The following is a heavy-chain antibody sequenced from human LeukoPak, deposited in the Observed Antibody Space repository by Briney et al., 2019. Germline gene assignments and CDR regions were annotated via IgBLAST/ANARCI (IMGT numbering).Heavy chain of an antibody. D-gene: IGHD1-26*01. CDR3: ARDRGLWEPFDY. Sequence: PGGSLRLSCAASGFTFSSYLMHWVRQAPGKGLVWVSRINSDGSSTSYADSVKGRFTISRDNAKNPLYLQMNSLRAEDTAVYYCARDRGLWEPFDYWGQGTLVTVSS. J-gene: IGHJ4*02. CDR1: GFTFSSYL. CDR2: INSDGSST. V-gene: IGHV3-74*01.